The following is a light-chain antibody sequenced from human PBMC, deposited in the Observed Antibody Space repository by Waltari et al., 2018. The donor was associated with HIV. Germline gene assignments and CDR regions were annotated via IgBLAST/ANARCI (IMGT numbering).Light chain of an antibody. Sequence: QAALTQPASVSGSPGPAHTISCTGTSSDVGGYKNVPCYQQHPGKAPKLMIYEVSNRPSGVSNRFSGSKSGNTASLTISGLQAEDEADYYCSSYTSSSTLDVVFGGGTKLTVL. J-gene: IGLJ2*01. CDR3: SSYTSSSTLDVV. V-gene: IGLV2-14*01. CDR2: EVS. CDR1: SSDVGGYKN.